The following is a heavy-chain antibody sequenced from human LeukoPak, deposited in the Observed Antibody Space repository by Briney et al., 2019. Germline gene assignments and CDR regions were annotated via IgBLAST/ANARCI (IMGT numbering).Heavy chain of an antibody. CDR1: GGSISSDGYS. V-gene: IGHV4-30-2*01. Sequence: SQTLSLTCAVSGGSISSDGYSWSWIRQPPGKGLEWIGYIYHSGSTYYNPSLKSRVTISVDRSKNQFSLKLSSVTAADTAVYYCARRAPYSYEWSTLDYWGQGTLVTVSS. D-gene: IGHD5-18*01. CDR3: ARRAPYSYEWSTLDY. CDR2: IYHSGST. J-gene: IGHJ4*02.